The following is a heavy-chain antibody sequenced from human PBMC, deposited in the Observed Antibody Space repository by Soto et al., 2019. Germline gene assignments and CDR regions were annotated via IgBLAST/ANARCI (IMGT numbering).Heavy chain of an antibody. D-gene: IGHD3-16*01. CDR2: VRSKVYGGTT. J-gene: IGHJ6*02. Sequence: GGSLRLSCKASGFSFVDYAMNWFRQSPGEGLEWVGFVRSKVYGGTTDYAASVRGRFTISRDDSKSIAYLQMNSLKTDDTAVYYCARDGVQITEFDYFYYGLDVWGPGTTVTVSS. CDR3: ARDGVQITEFDYFYYGLDV. V-gene: IGHV3-49*03. CDR1: GFSFVDYA.